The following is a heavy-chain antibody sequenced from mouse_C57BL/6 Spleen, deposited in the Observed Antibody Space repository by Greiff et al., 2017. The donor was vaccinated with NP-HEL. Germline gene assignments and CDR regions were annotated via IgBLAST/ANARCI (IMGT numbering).Heavy chain of an antibody. CDR2: IHPNSGST. CDR3: AREDYYGSSYGDY. V-gene: IGHV1-64*01. D-gene: IGHD1-1*01. Sequence: VQLQQPGAELVKPGASVKLSCKASGYTFTSYWMHWVKQRPGQGLEWIGMIHPNSGSTNYNEKFKSKATLTADKSSSTAYMQLSSLTSEDSAVYYCAREDYYGSSYGDYWGQGTTLTVSS. CDR1: GYTFTSYW. J-gene: IGHJ2*01.